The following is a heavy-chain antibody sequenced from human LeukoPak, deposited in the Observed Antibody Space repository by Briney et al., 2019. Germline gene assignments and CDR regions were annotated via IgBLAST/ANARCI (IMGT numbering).Heavy chain of an antibody. J-gene: IGHJ3*02. D-gene: IGHD3-3*01. Sequence: SETLSLTCTVSGGSISSSSYYWGWIRQPPGKGLEWIGSIYYSGSTYYNPSLKGRVTISVDTSKNQFSLKLSSVTAADTAVYYCARQSATYYDFWSGSFDIWGQGTMVTVSS. V-gene: IGHV4-39*01. CDR2: IYYSGST. CDR3: ARQSATYYDFWSGSFDI. CDR1: GGSISSSSYY.